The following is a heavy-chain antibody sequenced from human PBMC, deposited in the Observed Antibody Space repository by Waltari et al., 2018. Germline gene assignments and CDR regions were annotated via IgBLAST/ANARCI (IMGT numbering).Heavy chain of an antibody. J-gene: IGHJ5*02. D-gene: IGHD6-6*01. CDR1: GDSIGSRVYH. CDR2: IYYTGST. V-gene: IGHV4-39*01. CDR3: ARYSTSSGWLDP. Sequence: QLQVQESGPGLVKPSETLSLTCTVSGDSIGSRVYHWGWIRQPPGKELEWIGNIYYTGSTFYNPSLKSRVTISVDTSKNEFSLKLNSVTAADTAVYYCARYSTSSGWLDPWGQGTLVTVSS.